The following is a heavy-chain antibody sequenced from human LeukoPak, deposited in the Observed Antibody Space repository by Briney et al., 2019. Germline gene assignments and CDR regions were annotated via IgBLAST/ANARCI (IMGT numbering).Heavy chain of an antibody. V-gene: IGHV4-59*01. D-gene: IGHD1-14*01. J-gene: IGHJ5*02. CDR1: GGSIGSNS. CDR3: TRAPRKAWFDP. Sequence: SEPLSLTCTVSGGSIGSNSWNWVRQPAGKGLEWIGYTSYSGNTNYNPSLKSRVTMSVDTSRKQFSLRLTSVTAADTAVYYCTRAPRKAWFDPWGQGTLVTVSS. CDR2: TSYSGNT.